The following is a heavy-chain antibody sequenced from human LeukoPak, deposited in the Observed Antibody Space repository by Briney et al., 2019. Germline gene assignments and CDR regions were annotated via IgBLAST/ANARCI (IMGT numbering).Heavy chain of an antibody. CDR2: IIPIFGTA. Sequence: SVKVSCKASGGTFSSYAISWERQAPGQGLEWMGRIIPIFGTANYAQKFQGRVTITTDESTSTPYTELSSLRSEDTAVYYCARGGLQGVLYGSSSFWFDPWGQGTLVTVSS. V-gene: IGHV1-69*05. CDR1: GGTFSSYA. D-gene: IGHD6-6*01. J-gene: IGHJ5*02. CDR3: ARGGLQGVLYGSSSFWFDP.